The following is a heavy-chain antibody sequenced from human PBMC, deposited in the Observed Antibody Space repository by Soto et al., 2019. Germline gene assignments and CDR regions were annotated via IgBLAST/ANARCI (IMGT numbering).Heavy chain of an antibody. Sequence: QVQLLQSGTEVKKPGSSVRVSCEASGSSFRTYAISWVRQAPGQGLEWMGEIIPIFGSVNYAQKFQDRVTISEGESTTTVYMDLKSLRSNDTGVYYCAKGAVAGTPTSYYYYGMDVWGQGTTVTVSS. CDR1: GSSFRTYA. CDR3: AKGAVAGTPTSYYYYGMDV. CDR2: IIPIFGSV. V-gene: IGHV1-69*12. J-gene: IGHJ6*02. D-gene: IGHD6-19*01.